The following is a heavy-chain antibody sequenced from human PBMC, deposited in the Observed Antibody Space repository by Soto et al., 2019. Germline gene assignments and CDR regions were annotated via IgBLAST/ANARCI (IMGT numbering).Heavy chain of an antibody. V-gene: IGHV4-34*01. Sequence: SETLSLTCAVSSGSFSGYYWSRVRQPPGKGLEWIAEINHSGSTNYNPSLKSRVTRSVDTSKNQFSLKLSSVTAADTAVYYCARVPDRWGKGTLVTVSS. CDR3: ARVPDR. CDR1: SGSFSGYY. D-gene: IGHD2-2*01. CDR2: INHSGST. J-gene: IGHJ5*02.